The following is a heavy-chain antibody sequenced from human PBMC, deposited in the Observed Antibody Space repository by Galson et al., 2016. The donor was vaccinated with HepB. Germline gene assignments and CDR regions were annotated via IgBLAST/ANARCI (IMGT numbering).Heavy chain of an antibody. Sequence: SVKVSCKASGYTFTSYYIHWVRQAPGQGLEWMGIVNPSGGTTSYAQKFQGRVTMTIDTSTSTVHMELSSLRSEDTAVYYCARDEGRAEEFVVVPAAVKLRVLGYYSMDVWGQGTTVTVSS. CDR1: GYTFTSYY. J-gene: IGHJ6*02. CDR3: ARDEGRAEEFVVVPAAVKLRVLGYYSMDV. D-gene: IGHD2-2*01. CDR2: VNPSGGTT. V-gene: IGHV1-46*01.